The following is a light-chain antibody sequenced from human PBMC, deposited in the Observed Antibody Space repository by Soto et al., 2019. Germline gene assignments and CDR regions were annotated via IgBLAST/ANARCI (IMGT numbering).Light chain of an antibody. CDR2: KAS. Sequence: DIPMTQSPSTLSGSVGDRVTITCRASQTISSWLAWYQQKPGKAPKLLIYKASTLKSGVPSRFSGSGSGTQFTLTISSLQPDDFATYYCQHYNSYSEAFGEATKVELK. V-gene: IGKV1-5*03. CDR1: QTISSW. CDR3: QHYNSYSEA. J-gene: IGKJ1*01.